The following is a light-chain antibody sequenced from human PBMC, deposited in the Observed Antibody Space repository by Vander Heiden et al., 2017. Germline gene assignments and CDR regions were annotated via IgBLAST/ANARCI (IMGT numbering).Light chain of an antibody. J-gene: IGKJ3*01. V-gene: IGKV1-5*03. Sequence: DIQMTQSPSTLSASVGDRVTIPCRASQSISSWLAWYQQKQGKAPKLLIYKASSLESGVPSRFSGSGVGKEFTLTISSRQPDDFAAYYCQQHNSYSPLAFGHGTKVDIK. CDR2: KAS. CDR1: QSISSW. CDR3: QQHNSYSPLA.